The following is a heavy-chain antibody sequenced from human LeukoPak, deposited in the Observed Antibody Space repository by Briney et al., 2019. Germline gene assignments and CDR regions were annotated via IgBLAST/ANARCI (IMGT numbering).Heavy chain of an antibody. D-gene: IGHD3-22*01. CDR1: GGTFSSYG. J-gene: IGHJ6*02. CDR3: ARTNYYDSSGSQGPGAFYYGLDV. CDR2: VIPILAIS. Sequence: SVKVSCKASGGTFSSYGITWVRQAPGQGLEWMGRVIPILAISNYAQMFQDRVTITADKSTSTAYMELSSLRSEDTAVYFCARTNYYDSSGSQGPGAFYYGLDVWGQGTTVTVSS. V-gene: IGHV1-69*04.